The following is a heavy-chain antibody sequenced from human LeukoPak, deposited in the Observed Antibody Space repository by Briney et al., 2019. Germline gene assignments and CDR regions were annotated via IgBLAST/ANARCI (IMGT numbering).Heavy chain of an antibody. CDR2: ISSGSSYI. CDR1: GFTFSPYS. Sequence: GGSLTLSCAASGFTFSPYSMNWVRQAPGKGLEWVSSISSGSSYIYYADSVKGRFTISRDNAKNSLYLQMNSLRAEDTAVYYCARDSSGWSRDYWGQGTLVTVSS. CDR3: ARDSSGWSRDY. D-gene: IGHD6-19*01. V-gene: IGHV3-21*01. J-gene: IGHJ4*02.